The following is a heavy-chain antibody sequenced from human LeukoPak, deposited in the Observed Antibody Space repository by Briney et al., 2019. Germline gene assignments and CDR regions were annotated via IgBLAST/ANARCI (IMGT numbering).Heavy chain of an antibody. V-gene: IGHV3-7*01. CDR2: IKQDGSEK. CDR3: AREVGSGWSDYFDY. D-gene: IGHD6-19*01. J-gene: IGHJ4*02. CDR1: GFTFSSYW. Sequence: PGGSLRLSCAASGFTFSSYWMSWVRQAPGKGLEWVANIKQDGSEKYYVDSVKGRFTISRDNAKNSLSLQMNNLRAEDTAVYYCAREVGSGWSDYFDYWGQRTLVTVSS.